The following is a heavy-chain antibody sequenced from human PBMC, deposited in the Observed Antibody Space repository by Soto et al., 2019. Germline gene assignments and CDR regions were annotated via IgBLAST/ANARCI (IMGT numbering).Heavy chain of an antibody. Sequence: ASVKVSCKASGYTFTSYYMHWVGQAPGQGLEWMGIINPSGGSTSYAQKFQGRVTMTRDTSTSTVYMELSSLRSEDTAVYYCARDLAGIAVAGTYYYYGMDVRGQGTTVTVSS. CDR1: GYTFTSYY. J-gene: IGHJ6*02. D-gene: IGHD6-19*01. CDR3: ARDLAGIAVAGTYYYYGMDV. CDR2: INPSGGST. V-gene: IGHV1-46*01.